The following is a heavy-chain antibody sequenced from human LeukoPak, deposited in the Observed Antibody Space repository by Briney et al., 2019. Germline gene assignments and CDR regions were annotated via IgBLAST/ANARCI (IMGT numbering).Heavy chain of an antibody. V-gene: IGHV1-46*01. Sequence: ASVKVSCKASEYTFTSHYMHWVRQAPGQGLEWMGLINPSAGSTSYAQKFQGRVTMTRDMSTSTVYMELSSLRSEDTAVYYCASAAAGTWFDPWGQGTLVTVSS. J-gene: IGHJ5*02. CDR3: ASAAAGTWFDP. CDR2: INPSAGST. CDR1: EYTFTSHY. D-gene: IGHD6-13*01.